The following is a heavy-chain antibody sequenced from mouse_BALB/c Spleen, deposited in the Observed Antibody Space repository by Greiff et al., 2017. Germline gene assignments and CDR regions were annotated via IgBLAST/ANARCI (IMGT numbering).Heavy chain of an antibody. CDR2: ILPGSGST. Sequence: QVQLKESGAELMKPGASVKISCKATGYTFSSYWIEWVKQRPGHGLEWIGEILPGSGSTNYNEKFKGKATFTADTSSNTAYMQLSSLTSEDSAVYYCARGDYDGVGGVYWGQGTLVTVSA. J-gene: IGHJ3*01. V-gene: IGHV1-9*01. CDR1: GYTFSSYW. CDR3: ARGDYDGVGGVY. D-gene: IGHD2-4*01.